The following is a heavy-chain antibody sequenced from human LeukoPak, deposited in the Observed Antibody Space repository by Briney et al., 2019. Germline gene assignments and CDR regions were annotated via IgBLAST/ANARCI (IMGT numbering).Heavy chain of an antibody. J-gene: IGHJ3*02. CDR3: ARGGSNWNDVGAFDI. CDR2: ISWDSGTT. D-gene: IGHD1-20*01. CDR1: GFTFDDYA. Sequence: GGSLRLSCAASGFTFDDYAIHWVRQAPGKGLEWISLISWDSGTTYYADSVRGRFTISRDNSKNSLYLQMNSLRAEDTALYYCARGGSNWNDVGAFDIWGQGTMVTVSS. V-gene: IGHV3-43D*03.